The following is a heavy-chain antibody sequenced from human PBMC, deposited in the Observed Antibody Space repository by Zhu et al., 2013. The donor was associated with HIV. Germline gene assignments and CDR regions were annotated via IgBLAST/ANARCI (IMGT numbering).Heavy chain of an antibody. J-gene: IGHJ4*02. CDR2: IYYSGST. CDR1: GGSISSSSYY. D-gene: IGHD5-12*01. Sequence: QVQLQESGPGLVKPSETLSLTCTVSGGSISSSSYYWGWIRQPPGKGLEWIGSIYYSGSTYYNPSLKSRVTISVDTSKNQFSLKLSSVTAADTAVYYCARGGGWLQGPKADYWGQGTLVTVSS. CDR3: ARGGGWLQGPKADY. V-gene: IGHV4-39*07.